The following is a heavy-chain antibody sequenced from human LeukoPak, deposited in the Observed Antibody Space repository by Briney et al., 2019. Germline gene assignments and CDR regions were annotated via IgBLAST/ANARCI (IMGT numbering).Heavy chain of an antibody. V-gene: IGHV4-59*01. CDR3: TLSTVTNDGGVDY. D-gene: IGHD4-17*01. CDR1: GGSISSYY. Sequence: SETLSLTCTVSGGSISSYYWSWIRQPPGKGLEWIGYIYYSGSTNYNPSLKSRVTISVDTSKNQFSLKLSSVTAADTAVYYCTLSTVTNDGGVDYWGQGTLVTVSS. CDR2: IYYSGST. J-gene: IGHJ4*02.